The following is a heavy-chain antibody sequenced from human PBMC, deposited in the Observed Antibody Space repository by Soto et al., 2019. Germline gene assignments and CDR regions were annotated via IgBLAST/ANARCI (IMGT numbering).Heavy chain of an antibody. CDR1: GGSISSYY. Sequence: SETLSLTCTVSGGSISSYYWSWVRQPPGKGLEWIGEIYHSGSTNYNPSLKSRVTISLDKSKNQFSLKLSSVTAADTAVYYCAKEPSDYGDYVVDYWGQGTLVTVSS. J-gene: IGHJ4*02. D-gene: IGHD4-17*01. V-gene: IGHV4-4*02. CDR2: IYHSGST. CDR3: AKEPSDYGDYVVDY.